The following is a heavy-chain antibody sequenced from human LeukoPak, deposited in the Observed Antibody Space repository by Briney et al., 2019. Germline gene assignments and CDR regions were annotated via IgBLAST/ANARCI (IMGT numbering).Heavy chain of an antibody. CDR1: GSTFSDYH. J-gene: IGHJ4*02. V-gene: IGHV1-2*02. Sequence: ASVKVSCRASGSTFSDYHINWVRQASGQGPEWMGWINPKSGDASYNQAFQGRVTMARDTSISTAYMELNRLRSDDTAMYYCARGEYSNGYPYRLDSWGQGTLVTVSS. CDR3: ARGEYSNGYPYRLDS. D-gene: IGHD3-16*01. CDR2: INPKSGDA.